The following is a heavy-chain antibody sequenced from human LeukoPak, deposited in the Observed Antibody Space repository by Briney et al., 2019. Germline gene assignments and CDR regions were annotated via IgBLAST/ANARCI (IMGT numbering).Heavy chain of an antibody. CDR2: IIPILGIA. Sequence: SVKVSCKASGGTFSSYAISWVRQAPGQGLEWMGRIIPILGIANYAQKFQGRVTITADESTSTAYMELSSLRSEDTAVYYCAREMEDIVVVVAAPEGAFDIWGQGTMVTVSS. D-gene: IGHD2-15*01. CDR1: GGTFSSYA. J-gene: IGHJ3*02. CDR3: AREMEDIVVVVAAPEGAFDI. V-gene: IGHV1-69*04.